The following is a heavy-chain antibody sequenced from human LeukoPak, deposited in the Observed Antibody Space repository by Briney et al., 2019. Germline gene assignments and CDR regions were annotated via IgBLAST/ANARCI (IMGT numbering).Heavy chain of an antibody. Sequence: SETLSLTCTVSGGSISSSSYYWGWIRQPPGKGLEWIAYIYYSGTTYYNPSLKSRVTISVDTSKNQFSLKLSSVTAADTAVYYCARGNVGYSSGWYDYWGQGTLVTVSS. CDR3: ARGNVGYSSGWYDY. J-gene: IGHJ4*02. CDR1: GGSISSSSYY. V-gene: IGHV4-31*03. CDR2: IYYSGTT. D-gene: IGHD6-19*01.